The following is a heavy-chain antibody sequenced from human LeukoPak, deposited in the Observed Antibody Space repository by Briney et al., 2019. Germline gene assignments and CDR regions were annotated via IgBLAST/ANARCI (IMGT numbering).Heavy chain of an antibody. J-gene: IGHJ4*02. D-gene: IGHD3-22*01. CDR3: AGLGRGDYDSSVFFDY. V-gene: IGHV4-4*02. CDR2: IYHSGST. Sequence: SETLSLTCAVSGGSISSSNWWSWVRQPPGKGLEWIGEIYHSGSTNYNPSLKSRVTISVDKSKNQFSLKLSSVTAADTAVYYCAGLGRGDYDSSVFFDYWGQGTLVTVSS. CDR1: GGSISSSNW.